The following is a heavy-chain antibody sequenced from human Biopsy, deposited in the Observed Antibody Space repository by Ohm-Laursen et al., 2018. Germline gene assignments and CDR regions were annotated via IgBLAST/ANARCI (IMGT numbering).Heavy chain of an antibody. J-gene: IGHJ6*02. CDR1: GGSFKNYA. Sequence: VKVSCKASGGSFKNYAVNWVRQAPGQGLEWVGGIIPMFPTTNYAQKFQGRVTITADKFRSTAYMEMNSLSSEDTAIYYCAFIVEPIATGEKDYYHYFGLDVWGQGTTVSVSS. CDR3: AFIVEPIATGEKDYYHYFGLDV. CDR2: IIPMFPTT. V-gene: IGHV1-69*06. D-gene: IGHD2-21*01.